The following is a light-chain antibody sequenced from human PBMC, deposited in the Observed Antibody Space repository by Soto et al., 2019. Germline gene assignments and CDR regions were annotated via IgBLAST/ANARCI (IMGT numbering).Light chain of an antibody. CDR2: AAS. CDR3: QQSYSTPPLT. J-gene: IGKJ1*01. CDR1: QGISTS. Sequence: DVQLTQSPSLLSSSLGDSVTITCRVSQGISTSLAWYQQKPGKAPKLLIYAASTVQTGVPSRFSGSGSGTDFSLTISSLQPEDFATYYCQQSYSTPPLTFGQGTKVDIK. V-gene: IGKV1-39*01.